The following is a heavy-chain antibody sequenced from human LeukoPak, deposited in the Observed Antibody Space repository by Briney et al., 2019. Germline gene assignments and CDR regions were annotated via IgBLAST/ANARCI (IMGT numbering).Heavy chain of an antibody. D-gene: IGHD4-17*01. V-gene: IGHV4-4*07. Sequence: SETLTLTCTVSGVSISDFYWSWIRQPAGKGLQCIGHISTSGSTNYNPSLKSRVTMSVDRSTNEFSLTVRSVTAADTALYYCARGLPSYGDYVDYYFYMDVWGKGTTVTVSS. CDR1: GVSISDFY. CDR3: ARGLPSYGDYVDYYFYMDV. CDR2: ISTSGST. J-gene: IGHJ6*03.